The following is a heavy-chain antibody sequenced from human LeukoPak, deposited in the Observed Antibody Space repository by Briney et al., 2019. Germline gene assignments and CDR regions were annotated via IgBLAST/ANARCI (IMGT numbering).Heavy chain of an antibody. Sequence: GGSLRLSCAASGFTFSSYAMSWVRQAPGKGLEWVSAISGSGGSTYYADSVRGRFAISRDNSKNTLYLQMNSLRAEDTAVYYCAKDYYYGSGRFDYWGQGTLVTVSS. J-gene: IGHJ4*02. CDR3: AKDYYYGSGRFDY. CDR2: ISGSGGST. V-gene: IGHV3-23*01. CDR1: GFTFSSYA. D-gene: IGHD3-10*01.